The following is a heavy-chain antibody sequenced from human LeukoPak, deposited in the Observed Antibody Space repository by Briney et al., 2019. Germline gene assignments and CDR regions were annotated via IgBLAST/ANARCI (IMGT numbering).Heavy chain of an antibody. Sequence: GSLRLSCATSGFTFNGSALHWVRQASGQGLEWVGRIRSKAHRYATAYAASVKGRFTVSRDDSKNMAYLQMNSLKTEDTAIYYCTRRHYGDYVVDNWGQGTLVTVSS. V-gene: IGHV3-73*01. J-gene: IGHJ4*02. D-gene: IGHD4-17*01. CDR2: IRSKAHRYAT. CDR1: GFTFNGSA. CDR3: TRRHYGDYVVDN.